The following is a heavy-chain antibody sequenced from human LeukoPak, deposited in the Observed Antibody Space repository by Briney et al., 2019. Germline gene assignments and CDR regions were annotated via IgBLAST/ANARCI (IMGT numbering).Heavy chain of an antibody. D-gene: IGHD1-26*01. J-gene: IGHJ4*02. Sequence: ASVKVSCNASGSTFTSYYLNWVRQAPGHGLEWMGMVNPSGGSTGYAQKQQRRVTVSRDTSTTTGYMELSSLRSDDTAVFYCARRHKHYYQIDYWGQGTLVTVSS. V-gene: IGHV1-46*01. CDR2: VNPSGGST. CDR1: GSTFTSYY. CDR3: ARRHKHYYQIDY.